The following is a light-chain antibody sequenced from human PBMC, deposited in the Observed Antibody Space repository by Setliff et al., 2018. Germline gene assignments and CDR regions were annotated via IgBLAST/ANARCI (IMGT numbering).Light chain of an antibody. CDR1: SSDVGAYSH. V-gene: IGLV2-14*01. CDR2: EVS. CDR3: SSYTSNSTYV. Sequence: QSVLTQPASVSGSPGQSITISCAGTSSDVGAYSHVSWYQQYPGKAPKLMISEVSNRPSGVSYRFSGSKSGNTASLTISGLQAEDEADYYCSSYTSNSTYVFGTGTKVTVL. J-gene: IGLJ1*01.